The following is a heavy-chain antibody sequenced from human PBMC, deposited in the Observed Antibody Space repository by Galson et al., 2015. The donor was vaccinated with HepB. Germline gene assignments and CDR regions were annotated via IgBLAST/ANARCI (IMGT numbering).Heavy chain of an antibody. V-gene: IGHV4-59*01. Sequence: QVQLQESGPGLVKPSETLSLTCTVSGGSISSYYWSWIRQPPGKGLEWIGYIYYSGSTNYNPSLKSRVTISVDTSRNQFSLKLSSVTAADTAVYYCARAKTGDYVGLNFDYWGQGTLVTVSS. D-gene: IGHD4-17*01. CDR3: ARAKTGDYVGLNFDY. CDR1: GGSISSYY. J-gene: IGHJ4*02. CDR2: IYYSGST.